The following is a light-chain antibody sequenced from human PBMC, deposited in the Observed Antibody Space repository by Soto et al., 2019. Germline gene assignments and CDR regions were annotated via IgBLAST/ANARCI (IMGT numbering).Light chain of an antibody. CDR2: DVS. CDR1: SSDVGGYNY. Sequence: QYALTQPASVSGSPGQSITISCTGTSSDVGGYNYVSWYQQHPGKAPKLMIYDVSNRPSGVSNRFSGSKSGNTASLTIAGLQAEDEGDYYCSSYKSSSTPLVFGTGMKLTV. CDR3: SSYKSSSTPLV. J-gene: IGLJ1*01. V-gene: IGLV2-14*01.